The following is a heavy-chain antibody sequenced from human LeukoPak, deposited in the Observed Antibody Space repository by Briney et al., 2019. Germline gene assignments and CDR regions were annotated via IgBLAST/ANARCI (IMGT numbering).Heavy chain of an antibody. J-gene: IGHJ5*02. CDR2: TYYRSKWYN. V-gene: IGHV6-1*01. Sequence: SQTLSLTCAISGDSVSSNSAAWNWIRQSPSRGLEWLGRTYYRSKWYNDYAVSVKSRITINPDTSKNQFSLQLNSVTPEDTAVYYCARSSRHSSSWYNWFDPWGQGTLVTVSS. CDR3: ARSSRHSSSWYNWFDP. D-gene: IGHD6-13*01. CDR1: GDSVSSNSAA.